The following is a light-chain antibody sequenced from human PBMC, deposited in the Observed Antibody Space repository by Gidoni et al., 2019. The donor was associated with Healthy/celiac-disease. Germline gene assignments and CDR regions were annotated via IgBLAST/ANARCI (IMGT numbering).Light chain of an antibody. Sequence: EIVMTQSPATLSVSPGERATLSCSASQSVSSNLAWYQQKPGHAPRLLIYGASTRATGIPARFSGRGSGTEFTLTISGLLSVYFAVYYCQKYNKCLPPITYGHVTRL. CDR1: QSVSSN. CDR2: GAS. J-gene: IGKJ5*01. CDR3: QKYNKCLPPIT. V-gene: IGKV3-15*01.